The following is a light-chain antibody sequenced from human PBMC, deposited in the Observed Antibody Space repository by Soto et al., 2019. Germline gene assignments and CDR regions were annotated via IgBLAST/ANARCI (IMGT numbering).Light chain of an antibody. Sequence: EIQMTQSPSSLSASVGDRVTITCRASQSISNWLAWYQQKPGKAPKLLIFQASTLESEVPSRFSGSGSGTEFTLTINSLQPDDFAAYFCQQYDRYPYTFGQGTKLEIK. V-gene: IGKV1-5*03. J-gene: IGKJ2*01. CDR3: QQYDRYPYT. CDR2: QAS. CDR1: QSISNW.